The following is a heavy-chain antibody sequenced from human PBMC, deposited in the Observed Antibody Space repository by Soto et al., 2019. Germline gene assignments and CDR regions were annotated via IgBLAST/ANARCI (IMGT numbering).Heavy chain of an antibody. V-gene: IGHV5-51*01. J-gene: IGHJ6*02. CDR1: GYSFTSYW. Sequence: PGESLKISCKGSGYSFTSYWIGRVRQMPGKGLEWMGIIYPGDSDTRYSPSFQGQVTISADKSISTAYLQWSSLKASDTAMYYCARHLGYCSSTSCYYRDYYYYGMDVWGQGTTVTVSS. D-gene: IGHD2-2*01. CDR2: IYPGDSDT. CDR3: ARHLGYCSSTSCYYRDYYYYGMDV.